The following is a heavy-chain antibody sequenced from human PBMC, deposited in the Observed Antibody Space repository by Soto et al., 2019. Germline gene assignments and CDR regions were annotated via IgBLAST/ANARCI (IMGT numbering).Heavy chain of an antibody. CDR2: ISYDGSNK. Sequence: QVQLVESGGGVVQPGRSLRLSCAASGFAFSSYPMHWVRQAPGKGLEWVAVISYDGSNKYYADSVKGRFTISRDNSKNTLYLQMNSRRAEDTAVYYCARELSGSGDWGQGTLVTVSS. CDR3: ARELSGSGD. CDR1: GFAFSSYP. V-gene: IGHV3-30-3*01. D-gene: IGHD3-10*01. J-gene: IGHJ4*02.